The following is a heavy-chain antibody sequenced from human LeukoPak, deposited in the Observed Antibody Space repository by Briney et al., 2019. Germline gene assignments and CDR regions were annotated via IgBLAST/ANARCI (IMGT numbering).Heavy chain of an antibody. CDR2: IYSGDST. Sequence: GGSLRLSCAASGLTVTSNYMSWVRQAPGKGLEWVSVIYSGDSTYYADSVKGRFTISKHNSKNTLYLQMNSLRAEDTAVYYCARAKLVRGVIIGWFDPWGQGTLVTVSS. CDR1: GLTVTSNY. CDR3: ARAKLVRGVIIGWFDP. J-gene: IGHJ5*02. V-gene: IGHV3-53*04. D-gene: IGHD3-10*01.